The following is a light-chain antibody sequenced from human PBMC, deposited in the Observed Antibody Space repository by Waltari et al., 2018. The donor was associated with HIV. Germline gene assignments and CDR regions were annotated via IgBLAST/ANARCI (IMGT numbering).Light chain of an antibody. V-gene: IGKV3-20*01. CDR3: QQYGNSPPCT. CDR1: QSVNSGY. J-gene: IGKJ2*02. CDR2: DTS. Sequence: EIVLAQSPDTLSLSPGERDILPCRASQSVNSGYLAWYQQRPGQAPRLLIFDTSRRASGIPDRVSGSGSGTDFTLTISSLEPEDFAVYYCQQYGNSPPCTFGQGTKLEIK.